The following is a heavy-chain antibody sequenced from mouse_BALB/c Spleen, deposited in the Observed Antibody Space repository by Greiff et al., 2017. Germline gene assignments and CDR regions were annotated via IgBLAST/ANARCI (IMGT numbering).Heavy chain of an antibody. CDR3: ARETPRSSLYAMDV. CDR1: GFSLTGYG. J-gene: IGHJ4*01. V-gene: IGHV2-6-7*01. CDR2: IWGDGST. D-gene: IGHD1-1*01. Sequence: QVQLQQSGPGLVAPSQSLSITCTVSGFSLTGYGVHWVRQPPGKGLEWLGMIWGDGSTDYNSAPKSRRSISKDNSKSQVFLKMNSLQTDDTARYYCARETPRSSLYAMDVWGQGTSVTVSS.